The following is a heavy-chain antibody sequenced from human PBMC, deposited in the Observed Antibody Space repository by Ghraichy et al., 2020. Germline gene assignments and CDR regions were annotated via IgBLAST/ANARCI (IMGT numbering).Heavy chain of an antibody. V-gene: IGHV3-48*02. Sequence: GESLRLSCVGSGFTFSSYSMNWVRQSPGKGLEWVSYITGSGSFRTYADSVKGRFTISRDNARNTLYLEMNSLRDEDRAVYYCARGSTVVRFYYYGGMDVWGQGTTVTVSS. CDR3: ARGSTVVRFYYYGGMDV. CDR1: GFTFSSYS. D-gene: IGHD4-23*01. J-gene: IGHJ6*02. CDR2: ITGSGSFR.